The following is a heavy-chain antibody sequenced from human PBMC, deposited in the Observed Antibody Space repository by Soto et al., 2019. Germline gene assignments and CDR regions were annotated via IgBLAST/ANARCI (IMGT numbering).Heavy chain of an antibody. CDR3: ACGDYSDAFDI. Sequence: VASVKVSCKASGYTFTYRYLHWVRQAPGQALEWMGWITPFNGNTNYAQKFQDRVTITRDRSMSTAYMELSSLRSEDTAMYYCACGDYSDAFDIWGQGTMVPVSS. D-gene: IGHD4-17*01. CDR1: GYTFTYRY. CDR2: ITPFNGNT. V-gene: IGHV1-45*02. J-gene: IGHJ3*02.